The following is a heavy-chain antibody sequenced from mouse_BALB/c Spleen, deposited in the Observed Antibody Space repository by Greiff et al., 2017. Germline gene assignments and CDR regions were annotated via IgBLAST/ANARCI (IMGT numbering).Heavy chain of an antibody. CDR1: GFTFSSYG. CDR2: ISSGGSYT. Sequence: EVKLMESGGDLVKPGGSLKLSCAASGFTFSSYGMSWVRQTPDKRLEWVATISSGGSYTYYPDSVKGRFTISRDNAKNTLYLQMSSLKSEDTAMYYCARQGGDYYGSSYWYFDVWGAGTTVTVSS. CDR3: ARQGGDYYGSSYWYFDV. D-gene: IGHD1-1*01. J-gene: IGHJ1*01. V-gene: IGHV5-6*01.